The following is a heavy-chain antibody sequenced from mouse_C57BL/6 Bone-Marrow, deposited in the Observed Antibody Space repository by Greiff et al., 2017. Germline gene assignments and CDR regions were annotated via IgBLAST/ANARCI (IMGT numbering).Heavy chain of an antibody. CDR1: GYTFTSYW. J-gene: IGHJ2*01. CDR3: ASTNYGFDY. V-gene: IGHV1-7*01. D-gene: IGHD1-1*01. CDR2: INPSSGYT. Sequence: AQLQQSGAELAKPGASVKLSCKASGYTFTSYWMHWVKQRPGKGLEWIGYINPSSGYTKSNQKFKDKATLTADKSSRTAYMQLSSLTYEDSAVYYCASTNYGFDYWGQGTTLTVSA.